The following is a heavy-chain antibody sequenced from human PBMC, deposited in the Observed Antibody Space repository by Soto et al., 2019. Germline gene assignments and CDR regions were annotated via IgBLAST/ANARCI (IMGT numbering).Heavy chain of an antibody. CDR3: ASGGYSGYGQRNWFDP. CDR2: IYYNGST. D-gene: IGHD5-12*01. V-gene: IGHV4-59*08. Sequence: SETLSLTCTVSGGSISSYYWSWILKPPGKGLEWIGCIYYNGSTNYNPSLKSRVTISVDTSKNQFSLKLSSVTAADTGAYYCASGGYSGYGQRNWFDPWGQGTLVTVSS. CDR1: GGSISSYY. J-gene: IGHJ5*02.